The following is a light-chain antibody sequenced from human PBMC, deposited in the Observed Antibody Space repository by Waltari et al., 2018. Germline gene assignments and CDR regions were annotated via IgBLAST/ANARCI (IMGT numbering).Light chain of an antibody. Sequence: ETMLTQSPGPLSLAPGQRATLSCRASQPIASNYLAWYQEKPGQAPRVLIYGASTRASGIPDRFTGSGSGTDFTLTINKLEPEDFAVYYCHQYVGSPWTFGQGTKVEIK. CDR2: GAS. V-gene: IGKV3-20*01. CDR1: QPIASNY. J-gene: IGKJ1*01. CDR3: HQYVGSPWT.